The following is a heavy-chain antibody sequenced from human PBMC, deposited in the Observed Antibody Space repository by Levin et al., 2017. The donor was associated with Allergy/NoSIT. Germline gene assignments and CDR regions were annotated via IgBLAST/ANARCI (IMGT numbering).Heavy chain of an antibody. V-gene: IGHV2-5*01. D-gene: IGHD5-24*01. CDR1: GFSLSTSGVG. Sequence: SGPTLVKPTQTLTLTCTFSGFSLSTSGVGVGWIRQPPGKALEWLALIYWNDDKRYSPSLKSRLTITKDTSKNQVVLTMTNMDPVDTATYYCAHSYIEMATNIKLYFDYWGQGTLVTVFS. CDR3: AHSYIEMATNIKLYFDY. J-gene: IGHJ4*02. CDR2: IYWNDDK.